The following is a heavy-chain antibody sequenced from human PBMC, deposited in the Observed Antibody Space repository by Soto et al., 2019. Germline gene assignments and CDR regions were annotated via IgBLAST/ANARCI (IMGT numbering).Heavy chain of an antibody. CDR2: INHSGST. CDR3: ESGQQQLVPRV. D-gene: IGHD6-13*01. CDR1: GGSFSGYY. V-gene: IGHV4-34*01. Sequence: SETLSLTCAVYGGSFSGYYWSWIRQPPGKGLEWIGEINHSGSTNYNPSLKSRVTISVDTSKNQFSLKLSSVTAADTAVYYCESGQQQLVPRVWGQGTLVTVSS. J-gene: IGHJ4*02.